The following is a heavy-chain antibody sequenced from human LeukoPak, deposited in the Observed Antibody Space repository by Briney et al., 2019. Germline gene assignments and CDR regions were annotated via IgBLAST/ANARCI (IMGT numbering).Heavy chain of an antibody. Sequence: SETLSLTCTVSGGSIRSYYWRWIRQPPGKGLEWIGYIYYSESANYNPSLKSRITISLDTSKNHFSLKLNSVTAADTAVYYCARVGGYPLSAFDIWGQGTMVTVSS. V-gene: IGHV4-59*08. J-gene: IGHJ3*02. CDR2: IYYSESA. CDR1: GGSIRSYY. D-gene: IGHD3-22*01. CDR3: ARVGGYPLSAFDI.